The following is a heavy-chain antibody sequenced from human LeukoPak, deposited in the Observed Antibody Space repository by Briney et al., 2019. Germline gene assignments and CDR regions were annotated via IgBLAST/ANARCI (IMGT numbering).Heavy chain of an antibody. D-gene: IGHD5-12*01. CDR1: GFTFSSYA. CDR3: AKDQYSAEGASDY. CDR2: ILHDGSNK. Sequence: GGSLRLSCAASGFTFSSYAMSWVRQAPGKGLEWVAVILHDGSNKYYSDSVKGRFTISRDNSKNTLYLQMNSLRAEDTAVYYCAKDQYSAEGASDYWGQGTLVTVSS. V-gene: IGHV3-30*18. J-gene: IGHJ4*02.